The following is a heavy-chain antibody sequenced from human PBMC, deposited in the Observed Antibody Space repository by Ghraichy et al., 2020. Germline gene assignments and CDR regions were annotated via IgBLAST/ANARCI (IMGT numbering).Heavy chain of an antibody. CDR3: ARGGYGDYYYYGMDV. CDR2: IYYSGST. CDR1: GGSISSYY. J-gene: IGHJ6*02. V-gene: IGHV4-59*01. Sequence: GSLRLSCTVSGGSISSYYWSWIRQPPGKGLEWIGYIYYSGSTNYNPSLKSRVTISVDTSKNQFSLKLSSVTAADTAVYYCARGGYGDYYYYGMDVWGQGTTVTVSS. D-gene: IGHD4-17*01.